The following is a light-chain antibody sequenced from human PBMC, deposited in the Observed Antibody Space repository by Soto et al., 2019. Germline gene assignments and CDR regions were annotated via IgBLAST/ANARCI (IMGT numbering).Light chain of an antibody. CDR3: QQRSNWPRT. CDR1: QSVSSY. Sequence: IVLAQSPATLSLSPGERATLSCRASQSVSSYLAWYQQKPGQAPRLLIYDASNRATGIPARFSGSGSGTDFTLTISSLEPEDSAVYYCQQRSNWPRTFGQGTEV. CDR2: DAS. V-gene: IGKV3-11*01. J-gene: IGKJ1*01.